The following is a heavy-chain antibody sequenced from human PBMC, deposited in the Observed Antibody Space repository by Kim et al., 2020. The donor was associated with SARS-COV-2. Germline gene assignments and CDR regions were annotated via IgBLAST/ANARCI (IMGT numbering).Heavy chain of an antibody. J-gene: IGHJ4*02. V-gene: IGHV3-15*01. CDR1: GIPFSNAW. CDR2: IKSKTDGGTA. Sequence: GGSLRLSCAVSGIPFSNAWFNWVRQSPGKGLEWVGRIKSKTDGGTADLAAPVKGRFAISRDDSKNTLSLLMNNVETDDSAVYYCTTVPMRWGQGTLVTAS. CDR3: TTVPMR. D-gene: IGHD2-2*01.